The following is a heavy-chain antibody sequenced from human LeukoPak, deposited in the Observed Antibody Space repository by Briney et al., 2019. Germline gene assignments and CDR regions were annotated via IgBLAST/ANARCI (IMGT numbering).Heavy chain of an antibody. Sequence: SETLSLTCAVSGGSISSGGYSWSWIRQPPGKGLEWIGYIYHSGSTCYNPSLKSRVTISVDRSKNQYSLKLSSVTAADTAVYYCARAIDYGDSYYFDYWGQGTLVTVSS. D-gene: IGHD4-17*01. CDR2: IYHSGST. V-gene: IGHV4-30-2*01. CDR3: ARAIDYGDSYYFDY. CDR1: GGSISSGGYS. J-gene: IGHJ4*02.